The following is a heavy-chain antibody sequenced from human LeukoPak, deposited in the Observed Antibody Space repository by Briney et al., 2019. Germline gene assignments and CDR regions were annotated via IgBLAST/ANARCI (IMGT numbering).Heavy chain of an antibody. V-gene: IGHV1-2*02. D-gene: IGHD2-15*01. CDR1: GYTFTGYY. J-gene: IGHJ4*02. CDR3: ARDPLLDCSGGSCYLDY. Sequence: GASVKVSCKASGYTFTGYYMHWVRQAPGQGLEWMGWINPNSGGTNYAQKFQGRVTMTRDTSISTAYMELSSLRSEDTAVYYCARDPLLDCSGGSCYLDYWGQGTLVTVSS. CDR2: INPNSGGT.